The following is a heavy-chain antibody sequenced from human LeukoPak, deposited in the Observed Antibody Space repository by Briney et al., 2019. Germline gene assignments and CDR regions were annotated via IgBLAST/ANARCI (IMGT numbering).Heavy chain of an antibody. CDR1: GFTFDDYA. D-gene: IGHD3-22*01. CDR3: AKDISYDSSGYSVDY. Sequence: PGGSLRLSCAASGFTFDDYAMHWVRQAPGKGLEWVSGISWNSGSIGYADSVKGRFTISRENAKNSLYLQMNSLRAEDAALYYCAKDISYDSSGYSVDYWGQGTLVTVSS. CDR2: ISWNSGSI. V-gene: IGHV3-9*01. J-gene: IGHJ4*02.